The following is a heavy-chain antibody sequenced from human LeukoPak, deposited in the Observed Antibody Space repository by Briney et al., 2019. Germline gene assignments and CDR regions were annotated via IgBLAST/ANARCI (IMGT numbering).Heavy chain of an antibody. D-gene: IGHD2-15*01. CDR2: ISGSGGST. Sequence: TGGSLRLSCAASGFTFSSYAMSWVRQAPGKGLEWVSAISGSGGSTYYADSEKGRFTISRDNSKNTLYLQMNSLRAEDTAVYYCAKDFPVVVVAASFDYWGQGTLVTVSS. J-gene: IGHJ4*02. V-gene: IGHV3-23*01. CDR3: AKDFPVVVVAASFDY. CDR1: GFTFSSYA.